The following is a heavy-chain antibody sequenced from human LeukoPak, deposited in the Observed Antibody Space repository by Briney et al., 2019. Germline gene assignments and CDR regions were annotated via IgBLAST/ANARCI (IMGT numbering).Heavy chain of an antibody. CDR3: AKTIFGVTHAFDI. CDR1: GFTFSSYG. CDR2: ISYDGSNK. D-gene: IGHD3-3*01. J-gene: IGHJ3*02. V-gene: IGHV3-33*05. Sequence: PGGSLRLSCAASGFTFSSYGMHWVRQAPGKGLEWVAVISYDGSNKYYADSVKGRFTISRDHSENTLFLQMNSLRAEDTAVYYCAKTIFGVTHAFDIWGQGTMVTVSS.